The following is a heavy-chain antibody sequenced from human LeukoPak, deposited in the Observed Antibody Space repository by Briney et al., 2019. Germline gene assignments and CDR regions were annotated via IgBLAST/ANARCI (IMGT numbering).Heavy chain of an antibody. CDR3: AKDSLYSSGWYLAENYGMDV. CDR2: ISGSGGST. Sequence: PGGSLRLSCATSGFIFSTFTMNWVRQAPGKGLEWVSAISGSGGSTYYADSVKGRFTISRDNSKNTLYLQMNSLRAEDTAVYYCAKDSLYSSGWYLAENYGMDVWGQGTTVTVSS. V-gene: IGHV3-23*01. CDR1: GFIFSTFT. D-gene: IGHD6-19*01. J-gene: IGHJ6*02.